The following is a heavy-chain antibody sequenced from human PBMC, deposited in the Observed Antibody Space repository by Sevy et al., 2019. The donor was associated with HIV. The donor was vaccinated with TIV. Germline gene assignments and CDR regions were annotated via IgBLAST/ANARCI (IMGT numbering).Heavy chain of an antibody. CDR2: ISAYNGNT. CDR1: GYTFTSYG. V-gene: IGHV1-18*01. D-gene: IGHD2-15*01. CDR3: AAYCSGGSCYTRHWFDP. J-gene: IGHJ5*02. Sequence: ASVKVSCKASGYTFTSYGISWVRQARGQGLEWMGWISAYNGNTNYAQKLQGRVTMTTDTSTSTAYMELRSLRSDDTAVYYCAAYCSGGSCYTRHWFDPWGQGTLVTVSS.